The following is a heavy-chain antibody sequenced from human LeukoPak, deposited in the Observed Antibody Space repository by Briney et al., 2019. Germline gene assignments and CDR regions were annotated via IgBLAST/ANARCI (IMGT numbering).Heavy chain of an antibody. CDR2: ISAYNGNT. D-gene: IGHD1-26*01. CDR1: GYTFTSYG. J-gene: IGHJ3*02. CDR3: ARDPRRGSYYRVPFDI. V-gene: IGHV1-18*01. Sequence: GASVKVSCKASGYTFTSYGISWVRQAPGQGLEWMGWISAYNGNTNYAQKLQGRVTMTTDTSTSTAYMELRSLRSDDTAVYYCARDPRRGSYYRVPFDIWGQGTMVTVSS.